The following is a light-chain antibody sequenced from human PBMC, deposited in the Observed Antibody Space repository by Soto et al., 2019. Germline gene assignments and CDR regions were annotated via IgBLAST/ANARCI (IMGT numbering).Light chain of an antibody. CDR2: DAS. Sequence: DLKMTQSPSTLSASVGERVTITCRDSQNIGTSLAWYQKTPGKAPKLLISDASTLESGVPSRFGGSGSGTEFTLTISSLQPDDFAIYYCQQYNSYSLTFGQGTKVDI. CDR1: QNIGTS. CDR3: QQYNSYSLT. V-gene: IGKV1-5*01. J-gene: IGKJ1*01.